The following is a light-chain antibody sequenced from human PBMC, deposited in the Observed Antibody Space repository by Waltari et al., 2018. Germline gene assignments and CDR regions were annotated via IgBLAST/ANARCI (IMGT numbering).Light chain of an antibody. CDR3: QQYDGSILT. Sequence: RASQTSNNNFLVWYQQNPGQAPRLLIHGASSRATGFPDRFSGSGSGTDFTLTISRLEPEDVAVYYCQQYDGSILTFGGGTKVEI. V-gene: IGKV3-20*01. J-gene: IGKJ4*01. CDR2: GAS. CDR1: QTSNNNF.